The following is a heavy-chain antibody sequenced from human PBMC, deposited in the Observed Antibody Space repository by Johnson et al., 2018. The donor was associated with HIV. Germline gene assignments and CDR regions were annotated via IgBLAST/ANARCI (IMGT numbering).Heavy chain of an antibody. D-gene: IGHD2-21*01. Sequence: QVQLVESGGGVVQPGRSLRLSCAASGYTFSSYAMHWVRQAPGKGLEWVAGISYDGSNKYYADSVTGRFTIYRDNSKKTLYLQRNSLRAEYTAVYYCARDPSLPHVSIAADAFDIWGQGTMVTVSS. J-gene: IGHJ3*02. CDR2: ISYDGSNK. CDR1: GYTFSSYA. V-gene: IGHV3-30-3*01. CDR3: ARDPSLPHVSIAADAFDI.